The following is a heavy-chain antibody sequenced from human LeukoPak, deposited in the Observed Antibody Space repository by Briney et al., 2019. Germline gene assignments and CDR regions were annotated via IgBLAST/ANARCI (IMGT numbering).Heavy chain of an antibody. CDR2: IYYSGST. CDR3: ARDARGWSGFDY. D-gene: IGHD3-3*01. CDR1: GGSISSSSYY. J-gene: IGHJ4*02. V-gene: IGHV4-39*07. Sequence: ASETLSLTCTVSGGSISSSSYYWGWIRQPPGKGLEWIGSIYYSGSTYYNPSLKSRVTISVDTSKNQFSLNLSSVTAADTAVYYCARDARGWSGFDYWGQGTLVTVSS.